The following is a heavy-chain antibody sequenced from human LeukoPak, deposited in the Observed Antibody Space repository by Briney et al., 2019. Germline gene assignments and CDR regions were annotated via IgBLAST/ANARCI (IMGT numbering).Heavy chain of an antibody. Sequence: GGSLRLSCAASGFSFKSYSMNWVRQAPGKGLEWVSSISSGGSNIHYADSVKGRFTISRDDAKNSLYLQMNSLRAEDTAVYYCASGIAVAVNYWGQGTLVTLSS. V-gene: IGHV3-21*01. CDR3: ASGIAVAVNY. J-gene: IGHJ4*02. D-gene: IGHD6-19*01. CDR1: GFSFKSYS. CDR2: ISSGGSNI.